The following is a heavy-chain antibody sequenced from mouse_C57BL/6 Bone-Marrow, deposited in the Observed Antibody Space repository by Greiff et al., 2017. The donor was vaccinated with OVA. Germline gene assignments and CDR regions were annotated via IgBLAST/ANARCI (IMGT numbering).Heavy chain of an antibody. CDR2: IDPSDSYT. CDR1: GYTFTSYW. J-gene: IGHJ2*01. CDR3: AREAYDYEGYFDY. V-gene: IGHV1-50*01. Sequence: VQLQQPGAELVKPGASVKLSCKASGYTFTSYWMQWVKQRPGQGLEWIGEIDPSDSYTNYNQQFKGKATLTVDTSSSTAYMQLSSLTSEDAAVYYCAREAYDYEGYFDYWGQGTTLTVSS. D-gene: IGHD2-4*01.